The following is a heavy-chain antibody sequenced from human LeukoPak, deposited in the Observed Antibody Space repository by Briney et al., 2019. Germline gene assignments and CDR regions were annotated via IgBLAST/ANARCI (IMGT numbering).Heavy chain of an antibody. CDR2: INHSGST. D-gene: IGHD2-2*02. V-gene: IGHV4-34*01. CDR3: ARGLPHRYCSSTSCYIWRYGSGSPTLDY. CDR1: GGSFSGYY. J-gene: IGHJ4*02. Sequence: YPSETLSLTCAVYGGSFSGYYWSWIRQPPGKGLEWIGEINHSGSTNHNPSLKSRVTISVASSTHHFPLKLRSPPAADPAVYYCARGLPHRYCSSTSCYIWRYGSGSPTLDYWGQGTLLTVSS.